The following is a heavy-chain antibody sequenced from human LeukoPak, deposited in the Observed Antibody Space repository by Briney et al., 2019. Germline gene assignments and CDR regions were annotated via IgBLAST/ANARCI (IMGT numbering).Heavy chain of an antibody. D-gene: IGHD3-9*01. CDR3: TNQPILAGSIDS. J-gene: IGHJ4*02. Sequence: GGSLRLSCAASGFTFSNHAMTWVRQAPGKGLEWVSNISDRGTSINYAVSVKGRFSISRDNAKNTLYLQMNNLRAEDTALYYCTNQPILAGSIDSWGQGTLVTVSS. V-gene: IGHV3-23*01. CDR2: ISDRGTSI. CDR1: GFTFSNHA.